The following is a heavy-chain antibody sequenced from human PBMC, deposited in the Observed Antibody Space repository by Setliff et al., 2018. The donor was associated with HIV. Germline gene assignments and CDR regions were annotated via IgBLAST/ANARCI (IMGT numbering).Heavy chain of an antibody. CDR2: IGPSGSST. V-gene: IGHV1-46*02. J-gene: IGHJ4*02. D-gene: IGHD6-6*01. CDR3: ARDHIAASSVDY. Sequence: ASVKVSCKTSAYTFNSYYMHWIRQAPGQGLEWMGLIGPSGSSTTYAQDFQGRVTMSRDTSTNTVYMELSSLRSEDTAVYYCARDHIAASSVDYWGQGTLVTVSS. CDR1: AYTFNSYY.